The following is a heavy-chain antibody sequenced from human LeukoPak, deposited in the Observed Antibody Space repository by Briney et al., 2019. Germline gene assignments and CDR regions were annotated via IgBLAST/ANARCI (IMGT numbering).Heavy chain of an antibody. Sequence: GGSLRLSCAASGFTFSSYEMNWVRQAPGKGLEWVSYISSSGSTIYYADSVKGRFTISRDNAKNSLYLQMNSLRAEDTAVYYCARDLVYYDSSGADYWGQGTLVTVSS. D-gene: IGHD3-22*01. V-gene: IGHV3-48*03. J-gene: IGHJ4*02. CDR3: ARDLVYYDSSGADY. CDR2: ISSSGSTI. CDR1: GFTFSSYE.